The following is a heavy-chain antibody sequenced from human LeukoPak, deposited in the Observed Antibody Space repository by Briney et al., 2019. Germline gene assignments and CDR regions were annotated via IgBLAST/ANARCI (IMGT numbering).Heavy chain of an antibody. CDR2: IIPIFGTA. V-gene: IGHV1-69*13. D-gene: IGHD5-24*01. J-gene: IGHJ3*02. CDR1: GGTFSSYA. Sequence: SVKVSCKASGGTFSSYAISWVRQAPGQGLEWMGGIIPIFGTANYAQKFQGRVTITADESTSTAYMELSSLRSEDTAVYYCAREQMATITDGDAFDIWGQGAMVTVSS. CDR3: AREQMATITDGDAFDI.